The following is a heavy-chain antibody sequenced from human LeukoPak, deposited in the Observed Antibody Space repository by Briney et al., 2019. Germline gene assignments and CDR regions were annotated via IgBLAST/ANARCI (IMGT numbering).Heavy chain of an antibody. J-gene: IGHJ4*02. CDR3: ARDRIVAPGIAVAGTRGALPNDY. V-gene: IGHV3-48*04. D-gene: IGHD6-19*01. Sequence: GGSLRLSCAASGFTFSTYAMTWVRQAPGKGLEWVSYISSSGSTIYYADSVKGRFTISRDNAKNSLYLQMNSLRAEDTAVYYCARDRIVAPGIAVAGTRGALPNDYWGQGTLVTVSS. CDR2: ISSSGSTI. CDR1: GFTFSTYA.